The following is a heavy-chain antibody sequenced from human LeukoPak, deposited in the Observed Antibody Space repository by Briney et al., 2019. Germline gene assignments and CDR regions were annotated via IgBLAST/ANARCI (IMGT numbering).Heavy chain of an antibody. V-gene: IGHV1-18*01. D-gene: IGHD5-18*01. CDR3: TRDLGVDTTMNFFDY. CDR1: GYTFTSFG. CDR2: ISAYNGNT. Sequence: ASVKVSCKASGYTFTSFGIIWVRQAPGQGLEWMGWISAYNGNTNYVQKFQGRVTMTTDTSTSTAYMELRSLRSDDTAMYYCTRDLGVDTTMNFFDYWGQGTLVTVSS. J-gene: IGHJ4*02.